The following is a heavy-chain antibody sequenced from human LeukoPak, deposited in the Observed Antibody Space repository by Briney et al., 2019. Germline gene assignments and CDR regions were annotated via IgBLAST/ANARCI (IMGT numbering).Heavy chain of an antibody. J-gene: IGHJ4*02. CDR2: INHSGST. CDR1: GYSISSGYY. D-gene: IGHD3-22*01. Sequence: SETLSLTCTVSGYSISSGYYWGWIRQPPGKGLEWIGEINHSGSTNYNPSLKSRVTISVDTSKNQFSLKLSSVTAADTAVYYCARISGYWRSVDYWGQGTLVTVSS. CDR3: ARISGYWRSVDY. V-gene: IGHV4-38-2*02.